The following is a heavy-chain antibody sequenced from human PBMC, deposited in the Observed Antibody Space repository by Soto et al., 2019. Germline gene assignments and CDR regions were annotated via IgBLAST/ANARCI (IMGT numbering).Heavy chain of an antibody. V-gene: IGHV1-46*01. J-gene: IGHJ6*02. CDR2: INPSGGKT. CDR1: GYMLTSYY. CDR3: ERDLKDRRLVTYYSYFGMDV. Sequence: QVRLVQSGTEVKKPGASVKVSCQASGYMLTSYYIHWVRQAPGQGLEWVGIINPSGGKTSSAQNFQGRVTLSSDTSTNTVYMELSGLQSEDTAVYYCERDLKDRRLVTYYSYFGMDVWGQGTTVTVS. D-gene: IGHD5-18*01.